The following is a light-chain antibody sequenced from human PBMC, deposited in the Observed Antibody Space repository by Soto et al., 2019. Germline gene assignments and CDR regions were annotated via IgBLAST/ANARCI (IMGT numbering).Light chain of an antibody. Sequence: QSALTQPPSASGSPGQSVTISCTGTSSDVGSYSYVSWYQHHPGKAPKLMIYEVSKRPSGVPDRFSGSKSGNTASLTVSGLQAEDEADYYCSSYAGSNNLVFGGGTKLTVL. CDR3: SSYAGSNNLV. J-gene: IGLJ2*01. V-gene: IGLV2-8*01. CDR1: SSDVGSYSY. CDR2: EVS.